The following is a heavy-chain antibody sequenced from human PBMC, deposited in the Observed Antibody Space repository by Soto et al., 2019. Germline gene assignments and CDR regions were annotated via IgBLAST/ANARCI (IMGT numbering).Heavy chain of an antibody. D-gene: IGHD6-6*01. CDR3: ARVYSSSPWFDP. CDR2: IYHSGST. Sequence: PSETLSLTCAVSGGSISSGGYSWSWIRQPPGKGLEWIGYIYHSGSTYYNPSLKSRVTISVDRSKNQFSLKLSSVTAADTAVYYCARVYSSSPWFDPWGQGTRVTVSA. J-gene: IGHJ5*02. CDR1: GGSISSGGYS. V-gene: IGHV4-30-2*01.